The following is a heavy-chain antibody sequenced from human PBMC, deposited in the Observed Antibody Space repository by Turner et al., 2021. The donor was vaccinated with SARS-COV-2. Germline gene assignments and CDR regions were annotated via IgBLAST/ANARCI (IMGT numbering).Heavy chain of an antibody. CDR3: ATGYQLRVNWFDP. J-gene: IGHJ5*02. Sequence: QVQLVQSGAEVKKPGASVKVSCKISGYTLTELSMYWVRKAPGKGLEWIVGFDPEDGEPIYAQNFQGRVTMTEDKSTDTAYMELSSLRSEDTAVYFCATGYQLRVNWFDPWGQGTLVTVSS. CDR2: FDPEDGEP. D-gene: IGHD2-2*01. CDR1: GYTLTELS. V-gene: IGHV1-24*01.